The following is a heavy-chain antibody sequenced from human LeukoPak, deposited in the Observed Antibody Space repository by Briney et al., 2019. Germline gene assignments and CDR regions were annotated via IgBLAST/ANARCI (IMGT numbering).Heavy chain of an antibody. CDR3: TRGGYSYGYGWFDP. V-gene: IGHV3-49*03. CDR1: GFTFGDYA. Sequence: GGSLRLSCTASGFTFGDYAMSWFRQAPGKGLGWVGFIRSKAYGGTTEYAASVKGRFTISRDDSKSIAYLQMNSLKTEDTAVYYCTRGGYSYGYGWFDPWGQGTLVTVSS. D-gene: IGHD5-18*01. CDR2: IRSKAYGGTT. J-gene: IGHJ5*02.